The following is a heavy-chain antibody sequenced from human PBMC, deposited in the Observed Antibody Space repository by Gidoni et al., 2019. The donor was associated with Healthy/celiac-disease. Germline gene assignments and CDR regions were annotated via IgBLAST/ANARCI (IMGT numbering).Heavy chain of an antibody. CDR3: AKDASAYCSSTSCYIDY. J-gene: IGHJ4*02. CDR2: ISGSGAST. D-gene: IGHD2-2*02. V-gene: IGHV3-23*01. CDR1: GFTFSSDA. Sequence: EVQLLESGGGLVQPGGSLRLSCAASGFTFSSDAMIWVRQAPGKGLEWVSAISGSGASTYYADSVKGRFTIASDNSKNTLYLQMNSLRAEDTAVYYCAKDASAYCSSTSCYIDYWGQGTLVTVSS.